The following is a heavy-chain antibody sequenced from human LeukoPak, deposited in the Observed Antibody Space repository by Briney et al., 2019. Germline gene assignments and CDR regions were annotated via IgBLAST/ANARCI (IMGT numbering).Heavy chain of an antibody. CDR3: ARVCDDILTGYYWFDP. Sequence: SETLSLTCTVSGGSISSSSYYWGWIRQPPGKGLEWIGSIYNSGSTYYNPSLKSRVTIFVDTSKNQFSLKLSSVTAADTAVYYCARVCDDILTGYYWFDPWGQGTLVTVSS. J-gene: IGHJ5*02. CDR2: IYNSGST. D-gene: IGHD3-9*01. V-gene: IGHV4-39*01. CDR1: GGSISSSSYY.